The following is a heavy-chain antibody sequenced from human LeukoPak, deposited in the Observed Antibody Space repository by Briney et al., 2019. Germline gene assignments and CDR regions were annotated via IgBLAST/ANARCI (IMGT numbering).Heavy chain of an antibody. CDR2: IYYSGST. CDR3: ARTFSGIDFWSGYYTGLNWFDP. J-gene: IGHJ5*02. D-gene: IGHD3-3*01. V-gene: IGHV4-59*01. Sequence: SETLSLTCTVSGGSISSYYWSWIRQPPGKGLEWIGYIYYSGSTNYNPSLKSRVIISVDTSKNQFSLKLSSVTAADTAVYYCARTFSGIDFWSGYYTGLNWFDPWGQGTLVTVSS. CDR1: GGSISSYY.